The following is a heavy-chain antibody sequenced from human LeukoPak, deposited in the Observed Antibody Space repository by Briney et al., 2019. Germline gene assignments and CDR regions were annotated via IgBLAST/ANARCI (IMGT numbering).Heavy chain of an antibody. CDR2: FDPEDGEA. V-gene: IGHV1-24*01. J-gene: IGHJ3*02. CDR3: ASPSYMYCSSTSCSHAFDI. Sequence: ASVKVSCKVSGYTLTELSMHWVRQAPGKGLEWMGGFDPEDGEAIYAQKFQGRVTMTEDTSTDTAYMELSSLRSEDTAVYYCASPSYMYCSSTSCSHAFDIWGQGTMVTVSS. CDR1: GYTLTELS. D-gene: IGHD2-2*01.